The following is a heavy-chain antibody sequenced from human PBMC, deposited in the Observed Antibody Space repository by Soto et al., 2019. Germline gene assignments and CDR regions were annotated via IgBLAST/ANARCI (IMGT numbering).Heavy chain of an antibody. D-gene: IGHD3-22*01. V-gene: IGHV4-34*01. CDR1: GGSFSGYY. CDR2: INHSGST. Sequence: PSETLSLTCAVYGGSFSGYYWSWIRQPPGKGLEWIGEINHSGSTNYNPSLKSRVTISVDTSKNQFSLKLSSVTAADTAVYYCARVGYYDSSGYYYAPPFDYWGQGTLVTVSS. CDR3: ARVGYYDSSGYYYAPPFDY. J-gene: IGHJ4*02.